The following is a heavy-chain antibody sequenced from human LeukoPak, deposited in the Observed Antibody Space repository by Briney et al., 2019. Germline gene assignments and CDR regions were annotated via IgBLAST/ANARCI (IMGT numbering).Heavy chain of an antibody. Sequence: RGESLKISCKGSGYSFTSYWIGWVRQMPGKGLEWMGIIYPGDSDTRYSPSFQGQVTISADKSISTAYLQWSSLKASDTAMYYCARVFYDSSGYYFLNAFDIWGQGTTVTVSS. CDR3: ARVFYDSSGYYFLNAFDI. CDR2: IYPGDSDT. J-gene: IGHJ3*02. D-gene: IGHD3-22*01. V-gene: IGHV5-51*01. CDR1: GYSFTSYW.